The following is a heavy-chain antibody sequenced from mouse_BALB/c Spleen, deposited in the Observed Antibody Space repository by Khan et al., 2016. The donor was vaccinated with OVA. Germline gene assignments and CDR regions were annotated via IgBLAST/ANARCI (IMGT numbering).Heavy chain of an antibody. J-gene: IGHJ4*01. CDR1: GYTFTGYS. Sequence: QVRLQQSGAELARPGASVKMSCKASGYTFTGYSMHWIQQRPGQGLEWIGYISPSNAYTNYNQKFKDKATLTVDKSSSTAYMQLSSLTSEDSAVYYCARDDHYDGSRGALDYWGQGTSVTVSS. V-gene: IGHV1-4*01. CDR3: ARDDHYDGSRGALDY. D-gene: IGHD1-1*01. CDR2: ISPSNAYT.